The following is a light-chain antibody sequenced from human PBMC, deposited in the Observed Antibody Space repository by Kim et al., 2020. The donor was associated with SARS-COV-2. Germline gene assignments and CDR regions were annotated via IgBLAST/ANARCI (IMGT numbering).Light chain of an antibody. CDR1: SDNVGYQG. CDR3: SAWDRSVNAWV. J-gene: IGLJ3*02. CDR2: RNN. V-gene: IGLV10-54*01. Sequence: RQPATVTCIGSSDNVGYQGAAWLQQHQGHPPKLLSYRNNNRPSGISERFSASRSGNTASLTISGLQPEDEADYYCSAWDRSVNAWVFGGGTKLTVL.